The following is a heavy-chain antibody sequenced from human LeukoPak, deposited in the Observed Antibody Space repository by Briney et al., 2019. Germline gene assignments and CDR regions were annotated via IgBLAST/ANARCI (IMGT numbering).Heavy chain of an antibody. CDR3: ARDPGYSYAVGAFDI. Sequence: PGGSLRLSCAASGFTFSSYEMNWVRQAPGKGLEWVSYVSSSGSTIYYAASVKGRFTISRDNAKNSLYLQMNSLRAEDTAVYYCARDPGYSYAVGAFDIWGQGTMVTVSS. CDR2: VSSSGSTI. V-gene: IGHV3-48*03. CDR1: GFTFSSYE. D-gene: IGHD5-18*01. J-gene: IGHJ3*02.